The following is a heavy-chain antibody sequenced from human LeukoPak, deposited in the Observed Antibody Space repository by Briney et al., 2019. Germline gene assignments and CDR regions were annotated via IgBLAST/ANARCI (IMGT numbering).Heavy chain of an antibody. CDR2: IYYSGST. V-gene: IGHV4-59*01. Sequence: SETLSLTCTVSGGSISSYYWSWIRQPPGKGLEWIGYIYYSGSTNYNPSLKSRVTISVDTSKNQFSLRLSSVTAADTAVYYCAREVYYYYYMDVWGKGTTVTVSS. J-gene: IGHJ6*03. CDR1: GGSISSYY. CDR3: AREVYYYYYMDV.